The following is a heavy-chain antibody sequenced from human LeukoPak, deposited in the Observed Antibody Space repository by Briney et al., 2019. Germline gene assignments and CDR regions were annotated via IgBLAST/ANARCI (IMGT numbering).Heavy chain of an antibody. CDR2: IYYSGST. CDR1: GGSISSRGYY. CDR3: ARLQMTTVTFDY. J-gene: IGHJ4*02. V-gene: IGHV4-31*03. D-gene: IGHD4-17*01. Sequence: SQTLSLTCTVSGGSISSRGYYWSWIRQHPGKGLEWIGYIYYSGSTYYNPSLKSRVTISVDTSKNQFSLKLSSVTAADTAVYYCARLQMTTVTFDYWGQGTLVTVSS.